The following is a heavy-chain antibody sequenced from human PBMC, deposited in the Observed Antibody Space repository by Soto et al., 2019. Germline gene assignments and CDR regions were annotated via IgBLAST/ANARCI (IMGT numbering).Heavy chain of an antibody. J-gene: IGHJ5*02. D-gene: IGHD3-10*01. CDR2: IFYSGST. V-gene: IGHV4-59*01. CDR1: GGSISSYY. CDR3: VRDSGSGSYSYNWFDP. Sequence: SETLSLTCTVSGGSISSYYWSWIRQPPGKGLEWIGYIFYSGSTNYNPSLKSRVTMSVDTSKNQFSLKLSSVTAADTAVYYCVRDSGSGSYSYNWFDPWGQGTLVTVSS.